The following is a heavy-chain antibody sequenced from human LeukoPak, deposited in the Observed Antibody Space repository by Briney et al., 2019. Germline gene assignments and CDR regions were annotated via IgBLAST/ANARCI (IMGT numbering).Heavy chain of an antibody. CDR1: GYTFTSYA. D-gene: IGHD1-1*01. CDR3: AGGTTGTTGNY. CDR2: INAGNGNT. J-gene: IGHJ4*02. V-gene: IGHV1-3*01. Sequence: ASVKVSCKASGYTFTSYAMHWVRQAPGQRLEWMGWINAGNGNTKYSQKFQGRVTVTRDTSASTAYMELSSLRSEDTAVYYCAGGTTGTTGNYWGQGTLVTVSS.